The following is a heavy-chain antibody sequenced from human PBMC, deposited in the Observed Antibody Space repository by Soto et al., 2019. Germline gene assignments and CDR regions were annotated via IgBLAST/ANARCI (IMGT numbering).Heavy chain of an antibody. CDR1: GFILSSYW. D-gene: IGHD3-3*01. CDR3: ARGGYYSYGESDS. V-gene: IGHV3-74*01. Sequence: GGSLRLSCAASGFILSSYWMHWVRQAPGKGLTWVSRINSDGTSTSYADSVKGRFTISRDNAKNTLYLQMNSLRAEDTAVYYCARGGYYSYGESDSWGQGT. CDR2: INSDGTST. J-gene: IGHJ4*02.